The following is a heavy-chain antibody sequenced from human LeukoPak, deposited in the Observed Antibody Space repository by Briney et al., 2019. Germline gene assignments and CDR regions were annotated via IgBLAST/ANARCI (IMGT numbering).Heavy chain of an antibody. V-gene: IGHV4-59*02. J-gene: IGHJ4*02. D-gene: IGHD2/OR15-2a*01. CDR1: GASVSSSH. Sequence: ASETLSLTCVVSGASVSSSHWNWIRQLPGKGLEWIGCLSYTGKKDYNPSLTSRVTISLDTSKTQVSLKLRSVTAADTAVYYCSEGYFEPFDHWGQGTLVTVSS. CDR2: LSYTGKK. CDR3: SEGYFEPFDH.